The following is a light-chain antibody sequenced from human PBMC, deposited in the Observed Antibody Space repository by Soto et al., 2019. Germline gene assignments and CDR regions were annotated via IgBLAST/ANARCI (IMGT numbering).Light chain of an antibody. V-gene: IGKV2-28*01. CDR2: LGS. Sequence: DLVMTQSPLSLPVTPGEPASISCRSSHSLLNSNGYNYLDWYLQKPGQSPQLLLYLGSNRSSGGPDRCSGSGSGTAFTMKIRRVEAEDVGVYYCKQALQTPFGQGTKLEIK. CDR1: HSLLNSNGYNY. J-gene: IGKJ2*01. CDR3: KQALQTP.